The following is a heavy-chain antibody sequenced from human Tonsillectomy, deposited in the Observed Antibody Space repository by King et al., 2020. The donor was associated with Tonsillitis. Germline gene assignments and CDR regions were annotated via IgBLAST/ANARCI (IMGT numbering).Heavy chain of an antibody. J-gene: IGHJ6*02. CDR1: GFPVNSNY. Sequence: VQLVESGGGLIQPGGSLRLSCAASGFPVNSNYMSWVRQALGKGLEWVSIIYTGGNRYYAESVEGRFTMSRDTSKDTVYLQMNSLRAEDTAVYYCARGPHYYHYGMDVWGQGTTVTVSS. CDR2: IYTGGNR. CDR3: ARGPHYYHYGMDV. V-gene: IGHV3-53*01.